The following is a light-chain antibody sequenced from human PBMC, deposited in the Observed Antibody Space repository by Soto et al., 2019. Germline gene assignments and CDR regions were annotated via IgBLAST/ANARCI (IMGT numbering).Light chain of an antibody. Sequence: VMTQTPLSLSVTPGQPASISCKSSQSLLHITGETFLFWYLQKPGQSPQLLIYEVSTRVSGVPDSFSGSGSGTDFTLEISRVETDDVGIYYCMQSTPLPPTFGQGTRLGIE. CDR1: QSLLHITGETF. CDR2: EVS. CDR3: MQSTPLPPT. J-gene: IGKJ5*01. V-gene: IGKV2D-29*02.